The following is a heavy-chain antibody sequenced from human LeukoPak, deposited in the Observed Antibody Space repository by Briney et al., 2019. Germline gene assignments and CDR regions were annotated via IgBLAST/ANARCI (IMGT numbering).Heavy chain of an antibody. CDR3: ARDGSYYYDSSDRRYFDY. J-gene: IGHJ4*02. D-gene: IGHD3-22*01. V-gene: IGHV4-59*12. CDR1: GGSISTYF. Sequence: SETLSLTCTVSGGSISTYFWTWIRQPPGKGLEWIGYIYYSGSTNYNPSLKSRVTISVDTSKNQFSLKLSSVTAADTAVYYCARDGSYYYDSSDRRYFDYWGQGTLVTVSS. CDR2: IYYSGST.